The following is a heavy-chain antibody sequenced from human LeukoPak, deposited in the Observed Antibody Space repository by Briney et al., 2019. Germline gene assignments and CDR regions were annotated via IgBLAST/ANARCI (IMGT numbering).Heavy chain of an antibody. J-gene: IGHJ6*02. V-gene: IGHV1-8*01. CDR3: ARVRTRAAYYGMDV. Sequence: GASVKVSCKASGYTFASYDINWVRQDTGQGLEWMGWMNPNSGNTGYAQKFQGRVTMTRNTSISTAYMELSSLRSEDTAVYYCARVRTRAAYYGMDVWGQGTTVTVSS. D-gene: IGHD6-25*01. CDR1: GYTFASYD. CDR2: MNPNSGNT.